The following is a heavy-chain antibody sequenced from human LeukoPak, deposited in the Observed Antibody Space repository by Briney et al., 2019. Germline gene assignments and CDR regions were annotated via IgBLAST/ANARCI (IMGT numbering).Heavy chain of an antibody. Sequence: SETLSLTCAVYGGSFSGYYWSWIRQPPGKGLEWIGEINHSGSTNYNPSLKSRVTISVDTSKNQFSLKLSSVTAADTGVYYCATYGDSYYYYMDVWGKGTTVTISS. CDR3: ATYGDSYYYYMDV. CDR1: GGSFSGYY. V-gene: IGHV4-34*01. J-gene: IGHJ6*03. D-gene: IGHD4-17*01. CDR2: INHSGST.